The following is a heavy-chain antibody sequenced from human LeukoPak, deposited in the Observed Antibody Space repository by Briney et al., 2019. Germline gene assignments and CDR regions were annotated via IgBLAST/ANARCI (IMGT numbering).Heavy chain of an antibody. V-gene: IGHV4-34*01. J-gene: IGHJ4*02. CDR2: INHSGRT. CDR1: GGSLRGYY. Sequence: PSETLSLTCSVYGGSLRGYYWSWLRQPPGKGLEGIGEINHSGRTNYKPSHKSRVTISVDTSKNQFSLNLSSVTAADTAVYYCARGLPTYYYDSSGYFDYWGQGTLVTVS. D-gene: IGHD3-22*01. CDR3: ARGLPTYYYDSSGYFDY.